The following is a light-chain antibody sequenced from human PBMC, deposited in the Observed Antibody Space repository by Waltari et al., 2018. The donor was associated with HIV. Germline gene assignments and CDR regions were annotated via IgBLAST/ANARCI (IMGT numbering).Light chain of an antibody. Sequence: QSALTQPASVSGSPGQSITISCSGTTSDVGSYNFVSWYQKHPGKAPKLMIHEGTNRSSGASTRFSGSKSGKTAYLTIAGLQTEDEADYYCSSYANTNSVIFGGGTKLTVL. V-gene: IGLV2-14*03. CDR2: EGT. J-gene: IGLJ2*01. CDR1: TSDVGSYNF. CDR3: SSYANTNSVI.